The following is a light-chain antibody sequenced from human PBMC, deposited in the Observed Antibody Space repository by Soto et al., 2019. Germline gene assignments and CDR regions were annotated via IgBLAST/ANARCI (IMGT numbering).Light chain of an antibody. CDR1: QSLVCMDGNTP. CDR3: QQFGSSLSIT. J-gene: IGKJ5*01. V-gene: IGKV3-20*01. Sequence: NGMTQPHLPLPVTLGQAASVSCTSIQSLVCMDGNTPLAWYQQKPGQPPRLVVYDSSRRANGVPDRFGGSRSGTEFTLTISSLEPEDFAVYYCQQFGSSLSITFGQVTLLEI. CDR2: DSS.